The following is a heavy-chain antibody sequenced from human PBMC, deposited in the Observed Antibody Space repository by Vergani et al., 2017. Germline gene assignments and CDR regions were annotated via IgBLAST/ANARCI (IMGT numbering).Heavy chain of an antibody. V-gene: IGHV1-24*01. CDR2: FDPEDGET. Sequence: QVQLVESGGGVVKPGRSLRLSCAASGFTFSSYGMHWVRPAPGKGLEWMGGFDPEDGETIYAQKFQGRVTMTEDTSTDTAYMELSSLRSEDTAVYYCATPLSYYDDSSGSFDIWGQGTMVTVSS. D-gene: IGHD3-22*01. CDR1: GFTFSSYG. J-gene: IGHJ3*02. CDR3: ATPLSYYDDSSGSFDI.